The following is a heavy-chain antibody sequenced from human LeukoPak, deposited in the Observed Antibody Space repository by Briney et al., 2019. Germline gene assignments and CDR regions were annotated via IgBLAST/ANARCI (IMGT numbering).Heavy chain of an antibody. CDR1: GFTFDDYA. CDR2: ISWNSGSI. J-gene: IGHJ4*02. Sequence: QPGGSLRLSCAASGFTFDDYAMHWVRQAPGKGLEWVSGISWNSGSIGYADSVKGRFTISRDNAKNSLYLQMNSLRAEDMALYYCAKAARMATIWGDYYFDYWGQGTLVTVSS. D-gene: IGHD5-24*01. V-gene: IGHV3-9*03. CDR3: AKAARMATIWGDYYFDY.